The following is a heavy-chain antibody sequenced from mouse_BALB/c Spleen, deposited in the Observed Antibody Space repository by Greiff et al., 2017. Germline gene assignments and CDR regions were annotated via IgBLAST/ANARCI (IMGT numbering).Heavy chain of an antibody. CDR2: IDPANGNT. J-gene: IGHJ2*01. D-gene: IGHD1-1*01. CDR1: GFNIKDTY. Sequence: VQLQQSGAELVKPGASVKLSCTASGFNIKDTYMHWVKQRPEQGLEWIGRIDPANGNTKYDPKFQGKATITADTSSNTAYLQLSSLTSEDTAVYYCARGDYGSSHLDYWGQGTTLTVSS. V-gene: IGHV14-3*02. CDR3: ARGDYGSSHLDY.